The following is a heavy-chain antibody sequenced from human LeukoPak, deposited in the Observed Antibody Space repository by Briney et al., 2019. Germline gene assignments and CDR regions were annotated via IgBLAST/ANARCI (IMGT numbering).Heavy chain of an antibody. J-gene: IGHJ5*02. D-gene: IGHD3-22*01. CDR2: IYYSGST. CDR1: GGSISSGGYY. V-gene: IGHV4-31*03. Sequence: SETLSLTCTVSGGSISSGGYYWSWIRQHPGKGLEWIGYIYYSGSTYYNPSLKSRVTISVDTSKNQFSLKLSSVTAADTAVYYCARHYYDSRWFDPWGQGTLVTVSS. CDR3: ARHYYDSRWFDP.